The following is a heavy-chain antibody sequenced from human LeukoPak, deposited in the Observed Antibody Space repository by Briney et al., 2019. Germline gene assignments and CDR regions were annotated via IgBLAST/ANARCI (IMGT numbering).Heavy chain of an antibody. V-gene: IGHV1-2*02. CDR2: INPNSGGT. Sequence: ASVKVSCKASGYTFTGYYMHWVRQAPGQGLEWMGWINPNSGGTNYAQKLQGRVTMTTDTSTSTAYMELRSLRSDDTAVYYCARDNTYYGDYKNDAFDIWGQGTMVTVSS. CDR3: ARDNTYYGDYKNDAFDI. J-gene: IGHJ3*02. CDR1: GYTFTGYY. D-gene: IGHD4-17*01.